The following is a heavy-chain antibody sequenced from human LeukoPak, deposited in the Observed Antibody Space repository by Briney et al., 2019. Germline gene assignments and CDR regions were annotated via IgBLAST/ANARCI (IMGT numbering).Heavy chain of an antibody. Sequence: GGSLRLSCAASGFTFTSYSMNWVRQAPGKGLEWVSYISGSSSAIHYADSVKGRFTISRDNANNSLYLQMNSLRAEDTAVYYCARGCGSLSLGYWGQATLVAVSS. V-gene: IGHV3-48*04. D-gene: IGHD1-26*01. CDR3: ARGCGSLSLGY. CDR2: ISGSSSAI. CDR1: GFTFTSYS. J-gene: IGHJ4*02.